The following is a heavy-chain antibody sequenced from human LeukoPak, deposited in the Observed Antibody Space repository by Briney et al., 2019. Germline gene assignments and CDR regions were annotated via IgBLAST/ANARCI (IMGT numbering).Heavy chain of an antibody. J-gene: IGHJ6*02. D-gene: IGHD3-16*01. CDR3: ARDDDDYVWGSPGLGGEKYYYGMDV. V-gene: IGHV1-18*01. CDR1: GYTFTSYG. CDR2: ISAYNGNT. Sequence: ASVEVSCKASGYTFTSYGISWVRQAPGQGLEWMGWISAYNGNTNYAQKLQGRVTMTTDTSTSTAYMELRSLRSDDTAVYYCARDDDDYVWGSPGLGGEKYYYGMDVWGQGTTVTVSS.